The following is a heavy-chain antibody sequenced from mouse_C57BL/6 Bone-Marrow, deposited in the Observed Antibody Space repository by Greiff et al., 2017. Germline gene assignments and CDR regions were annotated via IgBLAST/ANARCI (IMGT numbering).Heavy chain of an antibody. CDR2: IDPEDGET. CDR1: GFNIKDYY. CDR3: DLCLRWPGGFAY. D-gene: IGHD2-1*01. V-gene: IGHV14-2*01. Sequence: VQLQQSGAELVKPGASVKLSCTASGFNIKDYYMHWVKQRPEQGLEWIGWIDPEDGETKYAPKFQGKATIAADTSSNAAYLQLSSLTSEDTAVYYWDLCLRWPGGFAYWGQGTRVTVSA. J-gene: IGHJ3*01.